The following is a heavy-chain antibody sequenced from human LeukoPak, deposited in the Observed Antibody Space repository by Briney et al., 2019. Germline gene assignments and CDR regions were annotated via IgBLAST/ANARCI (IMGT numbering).Heavy chain of an antibody. D-gene: IGHD1-1*01. J-gene: IGHJ6*03. CDR2: NNPISGNR. Sequence: ASLKVSCKASGYTFTSHDINWVRQATGQGLEWMGWNNPISGNRDYAQQFQGRVTMTMDTSIGTAYMEVSSLRSDDTAVYYCVRAVASTGSKGYSYYMDVWGTGTTVTVSS. CDR1: GYTFTSHD. CDR3: VRAVASTGSKGYSYYMDV. V-gene: IGHV1-8*01.